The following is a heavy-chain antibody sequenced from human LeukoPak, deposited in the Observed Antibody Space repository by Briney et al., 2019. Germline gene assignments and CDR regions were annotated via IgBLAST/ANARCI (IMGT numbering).Heavy chain of an antibody. Sequence: GGSLRLXCAASGLTFSSYAMSWVRQAPGKGLEWVSTISGRGGSTYYADSVRGRFTISRDNSKNTLYLQMNSLRAEDTAIYYCAKPNILRYFDWFSGYFDNWGQGTLVTVSS. V-gene: IGHV3-23*01. CDR2: ISGRGGST. D-gene: IGHD3-9*01. CDR1: GLTFSSYA. J-gene: IGHJ4*02. CDR3: AKPNILRYFDWFSGYFDN.